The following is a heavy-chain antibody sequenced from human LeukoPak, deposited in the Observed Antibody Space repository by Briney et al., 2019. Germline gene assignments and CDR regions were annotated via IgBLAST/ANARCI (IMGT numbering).Heavy chain of an antibody. CDR2: IYSGGST. CDR1: GFTVSSNY. CDR3: ASRGCSYGQTIDY. J-gene: IGHJ4*02. Sequence: GGSLRLSCAASGFTVSSNYMSWVRQAPGKGLEWVSVIYSGGSTYYADSVKGRFTISRDNSKNTLYLQMNSLRAEDTAVYYCASRGCSYGQTIDYWGQGTLVTVSS. V-gene: IGHV3-66*02. D-gene: IGHD5-18*01.